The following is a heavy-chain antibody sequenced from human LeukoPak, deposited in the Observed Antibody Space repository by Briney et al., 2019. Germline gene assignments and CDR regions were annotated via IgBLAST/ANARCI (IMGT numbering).Heavy chain of an antibody. CDR3: AREKRSYDFWSGYQYYFDY. V-gene: IGHV4-31*03. D-gene: IGHD3-3*01. Sequence: SETLSLTCSVSGGSISSDDYCWNWIRQHPGKGLEWIGYIYYSGSTYYNPSLKSRVALSVDTSKNQFSLKLSSVTAADTAVYYCAREKRSYDFWSGYQYYFDYWGRGTLVTVSS. CDR2: IYYSGST. J-gene: IGHJ4*02. CDR1: GGSISSDDYC.